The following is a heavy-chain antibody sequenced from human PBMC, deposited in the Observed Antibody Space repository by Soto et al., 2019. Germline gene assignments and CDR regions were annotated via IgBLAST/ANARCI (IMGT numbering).Heavy chain of an antibody. Sequence: QITLNESGPTLVKPTQTLTLTCTFSGFSLTTSGVGVGWIRQSPGKAPEWLALICWDDDKRYSPSLKSRLTLTKDTSKNQVVLTMANLDTADTATYYCAHRVLRTVFGLVTTTAIYFDFWGQGTPVAVSS. CDR2: ICWDDDK. D-gene: IGHD3-3*01. J-gene: IGHJ4*02. V-gene: IGHV2-5*02. CDR1: GFSLTTSGVG. CDR3: AHRVLRTVFGLVTTTAIYFDF.